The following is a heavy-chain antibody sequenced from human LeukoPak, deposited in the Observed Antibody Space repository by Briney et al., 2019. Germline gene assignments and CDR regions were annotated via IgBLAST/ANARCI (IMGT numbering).Heavy chain of an antibody. Sequence: PSETLSLTCAVSGYSISSGYHWGWIRQPAGKGLEWIGRIYTSGSTNYNPSLKSRVTMSVDTSKNQFSLKLSSVTAADTAVYYCARVDRARTAGYSSSWYFDYWGQGTLVTVSS. J-gene: IGHJ4*02. CDR2: IYTSGST. D-gene: IGHD6-13*01. CDR3: ARVDRARTAGYSSSWYFDY. V-gene: IGHV4-4*07. CDR1: GYSISSGYH.